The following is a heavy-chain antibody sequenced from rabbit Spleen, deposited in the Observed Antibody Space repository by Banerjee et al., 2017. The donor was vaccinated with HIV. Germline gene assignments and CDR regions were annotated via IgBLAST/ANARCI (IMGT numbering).Heavy chain of an antibody. CDR2: INTGGSCNV. J-gene: IGHJ4*01. Sequence: QEQLVESGGGLVQPEGSLTLTCTASGFSFSHTYWICWVRQAPGKGLEWIGCINTGGSCNVLHESCAKGRFPLPKISSTTVTVQITSLAGAHTATYLCGRSYVGKVITTVRLWGPGTLVTVS. D-gene: IGHD1-1*01. CDR1: GFSFSHTYW. CDR3: GRSYVGKVITTVRL. V-gene: IGHV1S45*01.